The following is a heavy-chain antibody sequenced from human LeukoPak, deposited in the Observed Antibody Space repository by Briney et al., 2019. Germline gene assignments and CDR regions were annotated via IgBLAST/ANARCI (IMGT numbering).Heavy chain of an antibody. Sequence: ASVKVSCKVSGYTLTELSMHWVRQAPGKGLEWMGGFEPEDGETIYAQKFQGRVTMTEDTSTDTAYMEVSSLRSEDTAVYYCARGPRSSGWIEDPWGQGTLVTVSS. CDR3: ARGPRSSGWIEDP. V-gene: IGHV1-24*01. CDR1: GYTLTELS. J-gene: IGHJ5*02. D-gene: IGHD6-19*01. CDR2: FEPEDGET.